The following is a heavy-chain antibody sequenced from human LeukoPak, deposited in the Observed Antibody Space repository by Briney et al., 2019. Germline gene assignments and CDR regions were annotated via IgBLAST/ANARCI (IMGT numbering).Heavy chain of an antibody. CDR3: GRALVAYYMDV. CDR1: GYTFTSYA. Sequence: ASVKVSCKASGYTFTSYAMNWVRQAPGQGLEWMGWINTNTGNPTYAQGFTGRFVFSLSTSFSTAYLQISSLKAEDTAMYYCGRALVAYYMDVWGKGTTVTISS. D-gene: IGHD5-12*01. CDR2: INTNTGNP. J-gene: IGHJ6*03. V-gene: IGHV7-4-1*02.